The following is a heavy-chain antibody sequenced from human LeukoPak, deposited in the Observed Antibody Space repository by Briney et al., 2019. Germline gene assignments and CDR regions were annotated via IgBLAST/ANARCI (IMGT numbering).Heavy chain of an antibody. CDR2: IYYSGST. CDR3: ARAVYYMDV. V-gene: IGHV4-59*01. CDR1: GGSISSYY. J-gene: IGHJ6*03. Sequence: SETLSLTCTVSGGSISSYYWSWIRQPPGKGPEWIGYIYYSGSTNYNPSLKSRVTISVDTSKNQFSLKLSSVTAADTAVYYCARAVYYMDVWGKGTTVTISS.